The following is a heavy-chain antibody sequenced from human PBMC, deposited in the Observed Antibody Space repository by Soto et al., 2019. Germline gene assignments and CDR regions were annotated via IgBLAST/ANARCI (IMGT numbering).Heavy chain of an antibody. CDR1: GFTFSNYA. J-gene: IGHJ4*02. V-gene: IGHV3-23*01. CDR2: ISGSGGST. CDR3: AKDPVGATHPYYFDS. Sequence: EVQLLESGGGLVQPGGSLRLSCAASGFTFSNYAMSWVRQAPGKGLEWVSAISGSGGSTYYADSVKGRFTISRDNSKNTLYLQMNSLRAEDTAVYYCAKDPVGATHPYYFDSWGQGTLVTVST. D-gene: IGHD1-26*01.